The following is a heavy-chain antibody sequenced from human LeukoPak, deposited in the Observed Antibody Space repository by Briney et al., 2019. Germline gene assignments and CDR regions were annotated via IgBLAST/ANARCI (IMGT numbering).Heavy chain of an antibody. J-gene: IGHJ4*02. Sequence: ASVKVSCKASGGTFSSYAISWVRQAPGQGLEWMGGFIPIFGTANYAQKFQGRVTITADESTSTAYMELSSLRSEDTAVYYCARDRGATGDYWGQGTLVTVSS. V-gene: IGHV1-69*13. CDR3: ARDRGATGDY. CDR2: FIPIFGTA. D-gene: IGHD1-26*01. CDR1: GGTFSSYA.